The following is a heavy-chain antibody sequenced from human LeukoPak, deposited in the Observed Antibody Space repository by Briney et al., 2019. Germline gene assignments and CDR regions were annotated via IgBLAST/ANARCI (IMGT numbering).Heavy chain of an antibody. D-gene: IGHD6-13*01. Sequence: SETLSLTCAVHGESFSACFWSWIRQVPGKGLEWIGEIDHRGSTNYNPSLKSRGTISVDTSKNHFSLSLTSVTAADTATYYCASRSLTLAAARCFDAWGQGTVVTVSS. J-gene: IGHJ4*03. CDR1: GESFSACF. V-gene: IGHV4-34*01. CDR2: IDHRGST. CDR3: ASRSLTLAAARCFDA.